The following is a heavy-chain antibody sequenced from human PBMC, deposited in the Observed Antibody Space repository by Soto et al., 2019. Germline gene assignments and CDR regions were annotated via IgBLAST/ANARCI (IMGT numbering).Heavy chain of an antibody. Sequence: QVQLVQSGAEVKKPGSSVKVSCKASGGTFSSYAISWVRQAPGQGLEWMGGIIPIPGTANYAQKFQGRVTITADEPTSTAYMELSSVRSEYTAVYYCARSQGSSTSLEIYYYYYYGMDVWGQGTTVTVSS. V-gene: IGHV1-69*01. D-gene: IGHD2-2*01. CDR3: ARSQGSSTSLEIYYYYYYGMDV. J-gene: IGHJ6*02. CDR2: IIPIPGTA. CDR1: GGTFSSYA.